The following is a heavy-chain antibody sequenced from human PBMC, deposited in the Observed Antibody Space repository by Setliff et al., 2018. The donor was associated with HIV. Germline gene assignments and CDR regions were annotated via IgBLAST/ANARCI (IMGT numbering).Heavy chain of an antibody. Sequence: TSETLSLTCTVSSDSIRFYYWTWIRQPPGKGLEWIGNIYYTGSTNYNPSLKSRVTMSVDTSKNQFSLKLSSVTAADTAVYYCARGLPYYYDSSGYYYFDYWGQGTLVTVSS. J-gene: IGHJ4*02. V-gene: IGHV4-59*12. CDR3: ARGLPYYYDSSGYYYFDY. CDR1: SDSIRFYY. CDR2: IYYTGST. D-gene: IGHD3-22*01.